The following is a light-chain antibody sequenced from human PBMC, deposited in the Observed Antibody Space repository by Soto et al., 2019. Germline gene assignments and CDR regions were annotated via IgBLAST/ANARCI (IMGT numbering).Light chain of an antibody. Sequence: EIVMTQSPATLSVSPGERATLSCRASQSLSSRNLAWYQQKPGQAPRPLIYGASTRATGVPARFSGSGSGTEFTLTISSLQSEDFAVYYCQQYNNWPPTFGQGTKVDIK. J-gene: IGKJ1*01. CDR3: QQYNNWPPT. CDR2: GAS. CDR1: QSLSSRN. V-gene: IGKV3-15*01.